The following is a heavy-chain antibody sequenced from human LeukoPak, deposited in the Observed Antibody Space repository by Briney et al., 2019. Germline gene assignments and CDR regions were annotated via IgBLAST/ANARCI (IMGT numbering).Heavy chain of an antibody. CDR3: AKGEVGAISYFDY. J-gene: IGHJ4*02. CDR2: ISSSSSYI. V-gene: IGHV3-21*04. CDR1: GFTFSSYS. D-gene: IGHD1-26*01. Sequence: PGGSLRLSCAASGFTFSSYSMNWVRQAPGKGLEWVSSISSSSSYIYYADSVKGRFTISRDNAKNSLYLQMNSLRAEDTAVYYCAKGEVGAISYFDYWGQGTLVTVSS.